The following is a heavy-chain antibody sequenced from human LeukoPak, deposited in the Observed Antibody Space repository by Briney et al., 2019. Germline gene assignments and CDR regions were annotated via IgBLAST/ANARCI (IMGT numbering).Heavy chain of an antibody. D-gene: IGHD3-22*01. J-gene: IGHJ4*02. V-gene: IGHV1-2*02. Sequence: GASVKVSCKASGYTFTGYYMHWVRQAPGQGLEWMGWINPNSGGTNYAQKFQGRVTMTRDTSISTAYMELSRPRSDDTAVYYCARDRDRYYDSSGPGDYWGQGTLVTVSS. CDR2: INPNSGGT. CDR1: GYTFTGYY. CDR3: ARDRDRYYDSSGPGDY.